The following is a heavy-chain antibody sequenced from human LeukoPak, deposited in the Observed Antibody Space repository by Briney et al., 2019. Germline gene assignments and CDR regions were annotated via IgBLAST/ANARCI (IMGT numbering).Heavy chain of an antibody. Sequence: SETLSLTCTVSGGSISSSSYYWSWIRQPPGKGLEWIGEINHSGSTNYNPSLKSRVTISVDTSKNQFSLKLSSVTAADTAVYYCGRGRWTSRTNCFNFFGYDAFDIWGQGTMVTVSS. CDR3: GRGRWTSRTNCFNFFGYDAFDI. V-gene: IGHV4-39*07. D-gene: IGHD3/OR15-3a*01. CDR2: INHSGST. J-gene: IGHJ3*02. CDR1: GGSISSSSYY.